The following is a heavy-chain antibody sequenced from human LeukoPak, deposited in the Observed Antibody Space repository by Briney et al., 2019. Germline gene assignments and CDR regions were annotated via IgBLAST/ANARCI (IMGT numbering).Heavy chain of an antibody. CDR1: GYTFTNYD. CDR3: ARGRGELYYDSSGYYYEGGNWFDP. V-gene: IGHV1-8*03. J-gene: IGHJ5*02. Sequence: AASVKVSCKASGYTFTNYDINWVRQATGQGLEWVGYMNPNSGNTGYAQKFQGRVTITKDTSISTAYMELSSLRSEDTAVYYCARGRGELYYDSSGYYYEGGNWFDPWGQGTLVTVSS. D-gene: IGHD3-22*01. CDR2: MNPNSGNT.